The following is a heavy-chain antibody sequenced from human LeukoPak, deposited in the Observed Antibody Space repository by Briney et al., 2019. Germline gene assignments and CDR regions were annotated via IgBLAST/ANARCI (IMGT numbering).Heavy chain of an antibody. D-gene: IGHD4-17*01. J-gene: IGHJ4*02. CDR3: ARGLRTTVTHVKQFDH. Sequence: SETLSLTCAVYGGSFSGYYWSWIRQPPGKGLEWIGEINHSGSTNYNPSLKSRVTISVDTSKNQFSLKLSSVTAADTAVYYCARGLRTTVTHVKQFDHWGQGTLVTVSS. CDR1: GGSFSGYY. CDR2: INHSGST. V-gene: IGHV4-34*01.